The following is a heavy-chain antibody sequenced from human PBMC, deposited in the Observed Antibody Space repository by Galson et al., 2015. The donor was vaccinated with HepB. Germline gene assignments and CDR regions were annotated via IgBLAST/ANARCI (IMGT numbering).Heavy chain of an antibody. Sequence: SLRLPCAECGLTFSSYGMHWVRKAPGKGLEWVAFIRYDGSNKYYADSVKGRFTISRDNSKNKLYLQMNSLRAEDTAVYYCAKGVSAAGTHSWFDPWGQGTLVTVSS. CDR3: AKGVSAAGTHSWFDP. CDR2: IRYDGSNK. V-gene: IGHV3-30*02. D-gene: IGHD6-13*01. J-gene: IGHJ5*02. CDR1: GLTFSSYG.